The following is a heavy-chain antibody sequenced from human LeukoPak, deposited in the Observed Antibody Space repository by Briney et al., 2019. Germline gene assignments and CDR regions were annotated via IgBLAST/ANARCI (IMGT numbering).Heavy chain of an antibody. Sequence: PSETLSLNCAVSGDSVTSGGYFLTWIHQLPGKGLQWIGSISNSGTTSYNPSLKSRVSISLDTSNNHFSLRLGSVTAADTAVYYCARDVVVTSSPDAFDIWGQGTMVIVSS. CDR3: ARDVVVTSSPDAFDI. CDR1: GDSVTSGGYF. D-gene: IGHD2-21*02. J-gene: IGHJ3*02. CDR2: ISNSGTT. V-gene: IGHV4-31*11.